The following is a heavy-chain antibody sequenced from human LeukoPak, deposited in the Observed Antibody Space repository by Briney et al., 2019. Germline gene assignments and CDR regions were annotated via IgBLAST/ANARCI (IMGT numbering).Heavy chain of an antibody. V-gene: IGHV4-39*07. CDR3: ARVRIGWFDP. D-gene: IGHD2-15*01. Sequence: PSETLSLTCTVSGGSITSTSYCWGWIRQPPGKGLEWIGSLYYSGSTYYNPSLRSRVTISVDTSKNQFSLRLSSVTAADTAVYYCARVRIGWFDPWGQGTLVTVSS. J-gene: IGHJ5*02. CDR2: LYYSGST. CDR1: GGSITSTSYC.